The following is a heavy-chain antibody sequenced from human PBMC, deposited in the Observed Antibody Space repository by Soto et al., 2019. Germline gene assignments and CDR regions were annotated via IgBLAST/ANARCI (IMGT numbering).Heavy chain of an antibody. Sequence: SETLSLTCTVSGGSISSSSYYWGWIRQPPGKGLEWIGSIYYSGSTYYNPSLKSRVTISVDTSKNQFSLKLSSVTAADTAVYYCARHKEYYYDSSGYVGYWGQGTLVTVSS. J-gene: IGHJ4*02. CDR3: ARHKEYYYDSSGYVGY. D-gene: IGHD3-22*01. CDR2: IYYSGST. V-gene: IGHV4-39*01. CDR1: GGSISSSSYY.